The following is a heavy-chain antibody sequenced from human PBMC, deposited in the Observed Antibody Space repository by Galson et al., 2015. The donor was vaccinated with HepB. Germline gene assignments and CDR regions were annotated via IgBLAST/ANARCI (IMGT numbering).Heavy chain of an antibody. Sequence: QVPGKGLEWVGRIKSKSDGATIDYAASVKGRFIISRDDSKNTLYLQMNSLKTEDTAIYYCTTLGLRFLEWLSDPEWFDPWGQGTLVTVSS. J-gene: IGHJ5*02. CDR2: IKSKSDGATI. V-gene: IGHV3-15*01. CDR3: TTLGLRFLEWLSDPEWFDP. D-gene: IGHD3-3*01.